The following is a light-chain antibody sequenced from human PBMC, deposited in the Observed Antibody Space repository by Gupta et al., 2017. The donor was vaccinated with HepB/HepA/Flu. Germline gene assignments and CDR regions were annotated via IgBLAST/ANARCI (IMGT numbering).Light chain of an antibody. J-gene: IGKJ1*01. V-gene: IGKV4-1*01. CDR3: QQHYGTSPT. CDR2: WAS. CDR1: QSILYSSNNKNY. Sequence: DIVMTQSPDSLAVSLGETATINCKSSQSILYSSNNKNYLAWYQQKPGQPPKLLIYWASTRESGVPDRFGGSGSGTDFTLTISILHDEDVAVYHYQQHYGTSPTFGQGTKVDIK.